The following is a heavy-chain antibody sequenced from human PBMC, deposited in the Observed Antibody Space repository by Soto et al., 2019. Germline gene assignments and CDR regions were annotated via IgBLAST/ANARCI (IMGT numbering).Heavy chain of an antibody. CDR3: ARDAYSSSWPDY. V-gene: IGHV3-33*01. CDR1: GFTFSSYG. D-gene: IGHD6-13*01. CDR2: IWYDGSNK. Sequence: QVPLVESGGGVVQPGRSLRLSCAASGFTFSSYGMHWVRQATGKGREWVAVIWYDGSNKYYADSVKGRFTISRDNSKNTLYLQMNSLRAEDTAVYYCARDAYSSSWPDYWGQGTLVTVSS. J-gene: IGHJ4*02.